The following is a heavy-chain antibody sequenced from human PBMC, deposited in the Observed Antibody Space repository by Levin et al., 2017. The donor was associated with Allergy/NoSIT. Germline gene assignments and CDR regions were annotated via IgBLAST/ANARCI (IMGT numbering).Heavy chain of an antibody. J-gene: IGHJ6*02. D-gene: IGHD2-15*01. CDR2: IYHSGTT. CDR3: ARGPFGGLNGYYYGMDV. Sequence: SQTLSLTCAVSGGSIGNGGYSWSWIRQPPGKGLEWIGYIYHSGTTYYNPSLKSRVTISVDRSRNQFSLKLSSVTAADTAVYYCARGPFGGLNGYYYGMDVWGQGTTVTVSS. CDR1: GGSIGNGGYS. V-gene: IGHV4-30-2*01.